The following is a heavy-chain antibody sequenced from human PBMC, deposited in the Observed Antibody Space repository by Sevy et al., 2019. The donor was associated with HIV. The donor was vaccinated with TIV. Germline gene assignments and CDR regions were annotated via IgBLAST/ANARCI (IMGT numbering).Heavy chain of an antibody. Sequence: ASVKVSCKASGGTFSSYAISWVRQAPGQGLEWMGGIIPIFGTANYAQKFQGRVTITADESTSTAYMELSSLRSEDTAVYYCAREGAIGLARGWFDPWGQRTLVTDSS. J-gene: IGHJ5*02. CDR1: GGTFSSYA. D-gene: IGHD3-16*02. CDR3: AREGAIGLARGWFDP. V-gene: IGHV1-69*13. CDR2: IIPIFGTA.